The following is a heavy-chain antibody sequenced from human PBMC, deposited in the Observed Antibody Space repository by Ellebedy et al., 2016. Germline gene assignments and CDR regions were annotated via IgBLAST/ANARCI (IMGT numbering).Heavy chain of an antibody. CDR3: ARGGGPELDY. Sequence: GGSLRLSXAASGFTFSDYYMSWIRQIPGKGLEWVSYISGSGITIYYEDPVKGRFTISRDNAKKSLYLHMNSLRAEDTGVYYWARGGGPELDYWGQGTLVTVSS. D-gene: IGHD1-14*01. J-gene: IGHJ4*02. CDR1: GFTFSDYY. CDR2: ISGSGITI. V-gene: IGHV3-11*01.